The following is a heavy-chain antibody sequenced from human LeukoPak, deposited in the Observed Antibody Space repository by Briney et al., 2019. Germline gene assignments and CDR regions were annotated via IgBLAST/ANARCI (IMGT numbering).Heavy chain of an antibody. V-gene: IGHV3-49*04. CDR1: GYTFGDYA. D-gene: IGHD6-13*01. CDR2: IRSKSYGGTT. Sequence: GGSLRLSCTASGYTFGDYAMSGVRQARGKGREWGGFIRSKSYGGTTEYAASVKGRFTISRDDSKSIAYLQMNSLKSEDTGVYYCTSSYSSSLETWFDPWGQGTLVTVSS. J-gene: IGHJ5*02. CDR3: TSSYSSSLETWFDP.